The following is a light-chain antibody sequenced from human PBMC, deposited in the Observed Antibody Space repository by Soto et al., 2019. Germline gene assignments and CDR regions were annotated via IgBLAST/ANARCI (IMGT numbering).Light chain of an antibody. CDR3: LQDNNSPQT. CDR1: QGIRSD. CDR2: AAS. Sequence: AIQMTQSPSSLSASVGDRVTITCRASQGIRSDLGWYQQKPGKAPKLLIYAASTLQSGVPSRFSGSGSGTDSTLTINRLQPEDFATYYCLQDNNSPQTFGQGTKVEIK. J-gene: IGKJ1*01. V-gene: IGKV1-6*01.